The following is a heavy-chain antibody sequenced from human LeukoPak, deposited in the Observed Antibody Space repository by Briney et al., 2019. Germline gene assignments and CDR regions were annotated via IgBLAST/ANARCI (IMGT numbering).Heavy chain of an antibody. D-gene: IGHD1-26*01. J-gene: IGHJ4*02. Sequence: GGSLRLSCAASGFTFSSYSMNWVRQAPGKGLEWASYISSSSSTIYYADSVKGRFTISRDNAKNSLYLQMNSLRAEDTAVYYCARFRSGSYFDYWGQGTLVTVSS. CDR3: ARFRSGSYFDY. CDR1: GFTFSSYS. V-gene: IGHV3-48*01. CDR2: ISSSSSTI.